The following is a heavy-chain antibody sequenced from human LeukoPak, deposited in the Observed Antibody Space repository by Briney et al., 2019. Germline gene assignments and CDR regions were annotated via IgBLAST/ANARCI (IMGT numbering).Heavy chain of an antibody. V-gene: IGHV1-2*02. CDR1: GYTFTGYY. Sequence: ASVKVSCKASGYTFTGYYMHWLRQAPGQGLEWMGWINPNSGGTNSAQRFQGRVTMTRDTSISTAYMELSRLRSDDTAVYYCARKSLGYCSSTSCYGSMDVWGKGTTVTVSS. D-gene: IGHD2-2*01. CDR3: ARKSLGYCSSTSCYGSMDV. J-gene: IGHJ6*03. CDR2: INPNSGGT.